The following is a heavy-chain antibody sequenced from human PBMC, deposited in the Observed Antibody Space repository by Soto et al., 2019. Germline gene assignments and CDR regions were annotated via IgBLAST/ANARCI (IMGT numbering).Heavy chain of an antibody. CDR1: GYSFTSYW. J-gene: IGHJ6*02. V-gene: IGHV5-51*01. Sequence: GESLKISCKGSGYSFTSYWIGWVRQMPGKGLEWMGIIYPGDSDTRYSPSFQGQVTISADKSISTAYLQWSSLKASDTAMYYCESHRGDYGDSYFLDVWGQGTTVTVSS. CDR3: ESHRGDYGDSYFLDV. CDR2: IYPGDSDT. D-gene: IGHD4-17*01.